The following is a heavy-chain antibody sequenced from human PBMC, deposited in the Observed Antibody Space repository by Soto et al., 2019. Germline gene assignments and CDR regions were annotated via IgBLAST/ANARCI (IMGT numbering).Heavy chain of an antibody. D-gene: IGHD1-26*01. Sequence: QVQLQESGPGLVKPSQTLSLTCTVSGGSISSGDYYWSWIRQPPGKGLEWIGYIYYSGSTYYNPSLKRRVTISLDKSKNQFSLKLNSVTAADTAVYYCVRDRGGSSSLSFDYWGQGTLVTVSS. J-gene: IGHJ4*02. V-gene: IGHV4-30-4*01. CDR2: IYYSGST. CDR1: GGSISSGDYY. CDR3: VRDRGGSSSLSFDY.